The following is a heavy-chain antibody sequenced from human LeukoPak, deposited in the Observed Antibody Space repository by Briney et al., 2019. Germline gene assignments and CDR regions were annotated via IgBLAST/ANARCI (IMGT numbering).Heavy chain of an antibody. J-gene: IGHJ3*02. CDR3: AKWVRWGAYQEDAFDI. D-gene: IGHD2-21*01. CDR2: IRYDGSNK. Sequence: GGSLRLSCAASGFTFSSYGMHWVRQAPGKGLEWVAFIRYDGSNKYYADSVKGRFTISRDNSKNTLYLQMNSLRAEDTAVYYCAKWVRWGAYQEDAFDIWGQGTMVTVSS. V-gene: IGHV3-30*02. CDR1: GFTFSSYG.